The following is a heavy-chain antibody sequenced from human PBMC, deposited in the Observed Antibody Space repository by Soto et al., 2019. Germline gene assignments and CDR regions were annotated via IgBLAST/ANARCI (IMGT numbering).Heavy chain of an antibody. CDR3: FSGGVTSRTFDY. J-gene: IGHJ4*02. CDR2: IFPDDSDT. CDR1: GYIIKNYW. D-gene: IGHD3-16*01. V-gene: IGHV5-51*01. Sequence: PGASLKISCKASGYIIKNYWIGWVRQMPGQGLEWMGIIFPDDSDTRYSPSFQGHVTISVDKSISTAYVQWSSLKASDSAIYYCFSGGVTSRTFDYWGQGTLVTVSS.